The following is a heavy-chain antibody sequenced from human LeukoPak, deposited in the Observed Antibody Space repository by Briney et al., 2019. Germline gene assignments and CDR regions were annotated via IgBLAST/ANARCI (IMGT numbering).Heavy chain of an antibody. CDR3: ARLVAGGTGWFDP. CDR2: IYSGAST. J-gene: IGHJ5*02. D-gene: IGHD2-15*01. Sequence: GGSLRLSCAASGFTVSSNYMSWVRQAPGKGLEWVSVIYSGASTYYADSVKGRVTISRDNSKNTLYLQMNSLRADDTVLYYCARLVAGGTGWFDPWGQGTLVTVSS. V-gene: IGHV3-53*01. CDR1: GFTVSSNY.